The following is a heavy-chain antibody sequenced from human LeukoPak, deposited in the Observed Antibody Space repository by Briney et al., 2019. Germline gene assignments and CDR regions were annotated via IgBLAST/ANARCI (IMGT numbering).Heavy chain of an antibody. CDR2: ISDSGGST. V-gene: IGHV3-23*01. CDR3: AKAQLLWFGELPWADYYYYYGMDV. D-gene: IGHD3-10*01. J-gene: IGHJ6*02. CDR1: GFTFSSSA. Sequence: GGSLRLSCSASGFTFSSSAMTWVRQAPGKGLEWVSVISDSGGSTYYADSVKGRFTISRDNSKNTLYLQMNSLRAEDTAVYYCAKAQLLWFGELPWADYYYYYGMDVWGQGTTVTVSS.